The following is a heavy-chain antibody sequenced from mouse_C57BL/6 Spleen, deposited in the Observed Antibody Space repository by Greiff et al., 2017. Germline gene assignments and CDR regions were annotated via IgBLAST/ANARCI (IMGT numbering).Heavy chain of an antibody. Sequence: VKPGASVKLSCKASGHTFTEYTLPWVKQRSGQGLEWIGWFYPGSGSIKYNEKFKDKATLIADKSSSTVYMEISRLSSEDSAVYFCARHEGYDYWVYAMDYWGQGTSVTVSS. CDR3: ARHEGYDYWVYAMDY. CDR1: GHTFTEYT. CDR2: FYPGSGSI. V-gene: IGHV1-62-2*01. J-gene: IGHJ4*01. D-gene: IGHD2-4*01.